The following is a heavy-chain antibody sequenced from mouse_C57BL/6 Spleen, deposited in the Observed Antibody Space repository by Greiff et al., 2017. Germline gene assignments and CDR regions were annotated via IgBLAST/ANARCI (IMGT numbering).Heavy chain of an antibody. J-gene: IGHJ1*03. CDR1: GFTFSDYY. CDR3: ARHVDDCDGYWYFDV. V-gene: IGHV5-12*01. Sequence: EVQRVESGGGLVQPGGSLKLSCAASGFTFSDYYMYWVRQTPEERLEWVAYISNGGGSTYYPDTVKGRFTISRDNAKNTLYLQMSRLKSEDTAMYYCARHVDDCDGYWYFDVWGTGTTVTVSS. CDR2: ISNGGGST.